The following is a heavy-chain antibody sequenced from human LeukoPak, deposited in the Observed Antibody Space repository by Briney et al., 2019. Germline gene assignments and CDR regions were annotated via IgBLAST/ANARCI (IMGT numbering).Heavy chain of an antibody. CDR2: IYHSGST. CDR3: ARAGSYYPGPFDY. V-gene: IGHV4-30-2*01. J-gene: IGHJ4*02. CDR1: GGSIISGGYS. Sequence: PSQTLSLTCAVSGGSIISGGYSWGWIRQPPGKGLEWIGYIYHSGSTYYNPSLKSRVTISVDRSKNQFSLKLSSVTAADTAVYYCARAGSYYPGPFDYWGQGTLVTVSS. D-gene: IGHD1-26*01.